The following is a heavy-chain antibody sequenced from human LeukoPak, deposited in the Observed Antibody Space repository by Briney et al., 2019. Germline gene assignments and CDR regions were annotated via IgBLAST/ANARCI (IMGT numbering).Heavy chain of an antibody. Sequence: GGSLRLSCAASGLTFSNYWMDWVRQAPGKGLEWVAKIKEDGTRKDYVDFVKGRFTISRDNAKNSLYLEMNSRRVEDTGVYYCARENPYVSWGQGTLVTVSS. V-gene: IGHV3-7*01. D-gene: IGHD1-14*01. CDR2: IKEDGTRK. CDR1: GLTFSNYW. CDR3: ARENPYVS. J-gene: IGHJ5*02.